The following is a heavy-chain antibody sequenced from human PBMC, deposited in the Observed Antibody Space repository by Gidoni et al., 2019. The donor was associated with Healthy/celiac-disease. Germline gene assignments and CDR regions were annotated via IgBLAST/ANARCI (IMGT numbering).Heavy chain of an antibody. J-gene: IGHJ4*02. V-gene: IGHV3-9*01. CDR3: AKAYYGSGSYYNDPPDY. CDR2: ISWNSGSI. Sequence: EVQLVESGGGLVQPGRSLRLSCAASGFTFDDYAMHWVRQVPGKGLEGVSGISWNSGSIGYADSVKGRFTISRDNAKNSLYLQMNSLRAEDTALYYCAKAYYGSGSYYNDPPDYWGQGTLVTVSS. D-gene: IGHD3-10*01. CDR1: GFTFDDYA.